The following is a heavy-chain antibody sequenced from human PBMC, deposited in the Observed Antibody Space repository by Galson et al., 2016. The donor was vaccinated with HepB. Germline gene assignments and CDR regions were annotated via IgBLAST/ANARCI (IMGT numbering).Heavy chain of an antibody. Sequence: SLRLSCAASGFSFNNAWMNWVRQAPGKGLEWVSGINWNGGTTNYVDSVKGRFTISRDNAKNSLYLQMNSLRAGDTALYYCAKSSGYYFVDSFDMWGQGTMVTVSS. CDR3: AKSSGYYFVDSFDM. D-gene: IGHD3-22*01. J-gene: IGHJ3*02. CDR2: INWNGGTT. CDR1: GFSFNNAW. V-gene: IGHV3-20*04.